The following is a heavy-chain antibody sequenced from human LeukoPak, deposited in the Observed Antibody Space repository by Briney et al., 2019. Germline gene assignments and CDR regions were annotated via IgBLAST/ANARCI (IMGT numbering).Heavy chain of an antibody. J-gene: IGHJ5*02. D-gene: IGHD6-13*01. CDR1: GFTFSSYW. CDR2: INSDGSSP. Sequence: GGSLTLSCPSSGFTFSSYWMHWVRPAPGKGLVWVSRINSDGSSPSYADSVKGRFTISRDNAKNTLYLQMNSLRAEDTAVYYCARSYSSSSSRFDPWGQGTLVTVSS. V-gene: IGHV3-74*01. CDR3: ARSYSSSSSRFDP.